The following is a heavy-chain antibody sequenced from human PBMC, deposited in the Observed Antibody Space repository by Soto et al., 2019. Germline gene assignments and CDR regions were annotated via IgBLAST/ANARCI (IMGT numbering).Heavy chain of an antibody. J-gene: IGHJ2*01. Sequence: QVQLVESGGGVVQPGRSLRLSCAASGFTFSNYAMHWVRQAPGKGLEWVAVISYEGSNKYYADSVKGRFTISRDNSKNTLYLQMNSLRTEDTAVYYCARPLWRYDDNWWYFDLWGRGTLVTVSS. CDR3: ARPLWRYDDNWWYFDL. CDR2: ISYEGSNK. CDR1: GFTFSNYA. V-gene: IGHV3-30-3*01. D-gene: IGHD5-12*01.